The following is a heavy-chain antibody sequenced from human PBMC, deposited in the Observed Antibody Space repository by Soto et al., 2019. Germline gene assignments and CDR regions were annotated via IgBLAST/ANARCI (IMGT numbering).Heavy chain of an antibody. CDR3: ARGDPDYYLFDY. V-gene: IGHV4-31*03. D-gene: IGHD3-22*01. CDR1: GGSISSGGYY. CDR2: IYYSGST. Sequence: SETLSLTCTVSGGSISSGGYYWSWIRQHPGKGLEWIGYIYYSGSTYYNPSLKSRVTISVDTSKNQFSLKLSSVTAADTAVYYCARGDPDYYLFDYWGQGTLVTVSS. J-gene: IGHJ4*02.